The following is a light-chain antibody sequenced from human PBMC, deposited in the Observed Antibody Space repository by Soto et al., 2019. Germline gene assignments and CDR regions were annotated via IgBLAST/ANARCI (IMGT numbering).Light chain of an antibody. V-gene: IGKV1-39*01. CDR1: QSISNN. CDR3: QKSFRPPYP. J-gene: IGKJ2*01. CDR2: VAS. Sequence: DIQMTQSLSSLSASVGDRVTITCRASQSISNNLNWYQQKPGKAPKILIYVASTLQRGVPSRFSGRGSGTDFTLTISSLQPEDFATYYCQKSFRPPYPFGHGNKQEIK.